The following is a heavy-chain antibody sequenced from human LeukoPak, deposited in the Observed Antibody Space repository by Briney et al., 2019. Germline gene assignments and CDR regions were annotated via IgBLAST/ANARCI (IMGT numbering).Heavy chain of an antibody. J-gene: IGHJ4*02. D-gene: IGHD6-19*01. Sequence: GGSLRLSCAASGFTFSSYGMSWLRQAPGKGLEWVSAISASGGSTYYADSVKGRFTISRDNSKNTLYLQMNSLRAEDTAVYYCAKSGAVAGTNYFDYWGQGTLVTVSS. CDR1: GFTFSSYG. CDR3: AKSGAVAGTNYFDY. V-gene: IGHV3-23*01. CDR2: ISASGGST.